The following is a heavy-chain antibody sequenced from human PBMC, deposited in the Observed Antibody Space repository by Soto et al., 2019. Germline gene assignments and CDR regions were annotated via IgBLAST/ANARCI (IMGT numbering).Heavy chain of an antibody. CDR3: ASGLFYYRGVSYYYYGMDV. CDR1: GGSISSYY. V-gene: IGHV4-59*01. J-gene: IGHJ6*02. Sequence: PSETLSLTCTVSGGSISSYYWSWNRQPPGKGLEWIGYIYYSGSTNYNPSLKSRVTISVDTSKNQFSLKLSSVTAADTAVYYCASGLFYYRGVSYYYYGMDVWGQGTTVTVSS. CDR2: IYYSGST. D-gene: IGHD2-8*01.